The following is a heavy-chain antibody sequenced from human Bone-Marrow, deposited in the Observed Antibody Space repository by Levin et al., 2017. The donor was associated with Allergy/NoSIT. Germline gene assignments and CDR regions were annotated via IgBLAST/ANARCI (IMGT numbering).Heavy chain of an antibody. CDR1: GFSLSTSGMR. Sequence: QTLSLTCTFSGFSLSTSGMRVSWIRQPPGKALEWLARIDWDDDKFYSTSLKTRLTISKDTSKNQVVLTMTNMDPVDTATYYCARSPIIYSGYDGTFDYWGQGTLVTVSS. CDR2: IDWDDDK. D-gene: IGHD5-12*01. V-gene: IGHV2-70*04. CDR3: ARSPIIYSGYDGTFDY. J-gene: IGHJ4*02.